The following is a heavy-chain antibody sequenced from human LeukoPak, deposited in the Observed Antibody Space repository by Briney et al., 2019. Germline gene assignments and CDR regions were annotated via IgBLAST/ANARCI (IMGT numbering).Heavy chain of an antibody. D-gene: IGHD6-19*01. CDR3: TTYSSGSCPF. J-gene: IGHJ4*02. Sequence: GGPLRLSCAASGITFSNAWMTWVRQAPGKGLEWVGRIYRSSNGETTDYGAPVKGRFTMSRDDSKNKLYLQMNSLKTEDTAVYYCTTYSSGSCPFWGQGTLVTVSS. CDR2: IYRSSNGETT. CDR1: GITFSNAW. V-gene: IGHV3-15*01.